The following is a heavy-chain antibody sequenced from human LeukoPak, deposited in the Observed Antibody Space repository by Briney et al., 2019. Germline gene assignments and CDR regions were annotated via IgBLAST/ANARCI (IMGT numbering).Heavy chain of an antibody. Sequence: ASVKVSCKASGYTFTSYDINRVRQATGQGLEWMGWMNPNSGNTGYAQKFQGRVTMTRNTSISTAYMELSSLRSEDTAVYYCARDVDTATYYGMDVWGQGTTVTVSS. CDR3: ARDVDTATYYGMDV. V-gene: IGHV1-8*01. D-gene: IGHD5-18*01. CDR1: GYTFTSYD. CDR2: MNPNSGNT. J-gene: IGHJ6*02.